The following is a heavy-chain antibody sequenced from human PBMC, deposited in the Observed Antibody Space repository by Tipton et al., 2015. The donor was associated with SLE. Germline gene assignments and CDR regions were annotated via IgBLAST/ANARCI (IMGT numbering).Heavy chain of an antibody. CDR2: IYTSGRT. CDR3: ASSSIAPRGGAFDI. CDR1: GASISSGSYY. Sequence: TLSLTCTVSGASISSGSYYWTWIRQPAGKGLEWIGYIYTSGRTNYNSSLKSRVTISVDTSKNQFSLKLSSVTAADTAVYYCASSSIAPRGGAFDIWGQGTMVTVSS. J-gene: IGHJ3*02. V-gene: IGHV4-61*09. D-gene: IGHD6-6*01.